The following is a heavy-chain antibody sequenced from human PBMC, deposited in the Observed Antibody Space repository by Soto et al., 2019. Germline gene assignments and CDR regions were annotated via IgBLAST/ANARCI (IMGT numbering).Heavy chain of an antibody. CDR3: VRDGYCSHGLCYTNFFDY. J-gene: IGHJ4*02. V-gene: IGHV3-48*02. Sequence: EVQLVESGGGLVQPGGSLRLSCVASGFTLSDYSMNWVRQAPGKGLEWISYFSRTSGVIFYADSVEGRFTISRDDAKNSLYLQMNSLRDDDTAVYYCVRDGYCSHGLCYTNFFDYWGQGTQVTVSS. CDR1: GFTLSDYS. CDR2: FSRTSGVI. D-gene: IGHD2-8*01.